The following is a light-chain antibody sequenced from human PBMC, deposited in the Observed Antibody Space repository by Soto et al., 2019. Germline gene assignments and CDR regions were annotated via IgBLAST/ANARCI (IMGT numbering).Light chain of an antibody. CDR1: SGHSNYA. Sequence: QPVLTQSPSASASPGASVKLTCTLSSGHSNYAIAWHQQQPEKGPRYLMKLNSDGSHSKGDGIPDRFSGSSSGAERYLTVSGLQSEDDADYYCQTWGTGMVFGGGTKLTVL. CDR3: QTWGTGMV. CDR2: LNSDGSH. V-gene: IGLV4-69*02. J-gene: IGLJ2*01.